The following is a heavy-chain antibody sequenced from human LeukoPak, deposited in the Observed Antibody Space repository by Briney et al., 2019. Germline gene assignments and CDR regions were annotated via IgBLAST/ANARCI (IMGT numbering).Heavy chain of an antibody. CDR1: RGTFSIYA. CDR2: LIPIFGTA. Sequence: SVKLSCKASRGTFSIYAISWVRHAPGQGLEWMGGLIPIFGTANYAQKFQGRVTITADDSTSTAYMELSSLRSEDTAVYCCARSKGGATYPFDYLGQGTLVTVSS. D-gene: IGHD1-26*01. V-gene: IGHV1-69*01. CDR3: ARSKGGATYPFDY. J-gene: IGHJ4*02.